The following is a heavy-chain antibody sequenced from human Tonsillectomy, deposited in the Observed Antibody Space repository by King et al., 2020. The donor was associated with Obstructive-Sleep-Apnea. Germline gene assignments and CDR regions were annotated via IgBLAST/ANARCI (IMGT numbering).Heavy chain of an antibody. D-gene: IGHD2-21*02. CDR2: ISWNSGTM. Sequence: VQLVESGGGLVQPGRSLRLSCAASGFTFDDYAMHWVRQAPGKGLEWVSGISWNSGTMDYADSVKGRFTISRDNTNNSLYLQMNSLRADDTALYYCAKDNAFTVTALQRFDFWGQGTLVTVSS. V-gene: IGHV3-9*01. CDR3: AKDNAFTVTALQRFDF. CDR1: GFTFDDYA. J-gene: IGHJ4*02.